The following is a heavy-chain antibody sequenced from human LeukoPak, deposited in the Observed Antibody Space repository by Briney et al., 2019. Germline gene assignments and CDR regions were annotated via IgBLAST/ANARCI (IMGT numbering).Heavy chain of an antibody. V-gene: IGHV3-53*01. CDR3: ARSYGDYAGINWFDP. CDR1: GFTVSSNY. J-gene: IGHJ5*02. D-gene: IGHD4-17*01. Sequence: PGGSLRLSCAASGFTVSSNYMSWVRQAPGKGLEWVSVIYSGGSTYYSDSVTGRFTISRDNSKNTLYLQMNSLRAEDTAVYYCARSYGDYAGINWFDPWGQGTLVTVSS. CDR2: IYSGGST.